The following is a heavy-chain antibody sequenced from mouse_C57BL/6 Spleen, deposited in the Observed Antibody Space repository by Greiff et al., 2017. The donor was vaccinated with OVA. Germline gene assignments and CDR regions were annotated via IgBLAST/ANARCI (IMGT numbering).Heavy chain of an antibody. V-gene: IGHV10-1*01. CDR1: GFSFNTYA. D-gene: IGHD3-1*01. Sequence: EVQLVESGGGLVQPKGSLKLSCAASGFSFNTYAMNWVRQAPGKGLEWVARIRSKSNNYATYYADSVKDRFTISRDDSESMLYLQMNNLKTEDTAMYYCVRLSSYYFDYWGQGTTLTVSS. CDR2: IRSKSNNYAT. CDR3: VRLSSYYFDY. J-gene: IGHJ2*01.